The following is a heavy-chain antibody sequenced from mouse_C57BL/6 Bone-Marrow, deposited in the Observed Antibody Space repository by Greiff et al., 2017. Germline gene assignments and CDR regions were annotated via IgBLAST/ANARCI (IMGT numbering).Heavy chain of an antibody. CDR1: GFTFSSYA. CDR3: TRGLGLYSYPFDH. J-gene: IGHJ2*01. D-gene: IGHD6-5*01. V-gene: IGHV5-9-1*02. Sequence: DVKLQESREGLVKPGGSLKLSCAASGFTFSSYAMSWVRQTPEKRLEWVAYISSGGDYIYYADTVKGRFTISRDNARNTLYLQMSSLKSEDTAMYYCTRGLGLYSYPFDHWCQGTPLTVSS. CDR2: ISSGGDYI.